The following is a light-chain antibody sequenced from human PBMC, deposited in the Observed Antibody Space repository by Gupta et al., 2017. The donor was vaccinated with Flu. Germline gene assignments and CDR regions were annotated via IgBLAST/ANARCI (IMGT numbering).Light chain of an antibody. Sequence: ATLSVSPGERATLSCRASQNVDSNLAWYQQKPGQSPRLLMYGASTRAAGTPDRISGSGSGTEFTLTISGLQSEDFAVYYCQQYDKWPPLTFGGGTKVEIK. CDR3: QQYDKWPPLT. J-gene: IGKJ4*01. CDR1: QNVDSN. V-gene: IGKV3-15*01. CDR2: GAS.